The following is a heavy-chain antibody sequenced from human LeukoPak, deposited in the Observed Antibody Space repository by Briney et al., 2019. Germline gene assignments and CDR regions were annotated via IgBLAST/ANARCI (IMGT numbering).Heavy chain of an antibody. Sequence: PGGSLRLSCAASGFTFSSYSMNWVRQAPGEGLEWVSSISSSSSYIYYADSVKGRFTISRDNAKNSLYLQMNSLRAEDTAVYYCARDRSRIVVGTSDYWGQGTLVTVSS. J-gene: IGHJ4*02. CDR3: ARDRSRIVVGTSDY. V-gene: IGHV3-21*01. CDR1: GFTFSSYS. D-gene: IGHD3-22*01. CDR2: ISSSSSYI.